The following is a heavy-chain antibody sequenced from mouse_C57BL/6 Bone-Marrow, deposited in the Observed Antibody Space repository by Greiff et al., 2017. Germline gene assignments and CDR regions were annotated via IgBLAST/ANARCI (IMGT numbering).Heavy chain of an antibody. Sequence: VQLQQPGAELVRPGTSVKLSCKASGYTFTSYWMHWVKQRPGQGLAWIGVIDPSDSYTNYNQKFKGKATLAVDTSSSTAYMQLSSLTSEDSAVYYCARNYYGSSWNWYFDVWGTGTTVTVSS. V-gene: IGHV1-59*01. CDR1: GYTFTSYW. CDR3: ARNYYGSSWNWYFDV. CDR2: IDPSDSYT. D-gene: IGHD1-1*01. J-gene: IGHJ1*03.